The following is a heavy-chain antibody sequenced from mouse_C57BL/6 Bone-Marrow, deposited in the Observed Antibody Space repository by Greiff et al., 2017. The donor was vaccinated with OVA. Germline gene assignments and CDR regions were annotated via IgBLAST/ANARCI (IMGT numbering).Heavy chain of an antibody. CDR2: INPSSGYT. CDR3: APYYGNYRFAY. J-gene: IGHJ3*01. Sequence: QVQLQQSGADLAKPGASVKLSCTASGFTFTSYWMHWVKQRPGQGLEWIGYINPSSGYTKYNQKVKDKATLTADKSSSTAYMQLSSMTYEDSAVYYCAPYYGNYRFAYWGQGTMVTVSA. V-gene: IGHV1-7*01. D-gene: IGHD2-10*01. CDR1: GFTFTSYW.